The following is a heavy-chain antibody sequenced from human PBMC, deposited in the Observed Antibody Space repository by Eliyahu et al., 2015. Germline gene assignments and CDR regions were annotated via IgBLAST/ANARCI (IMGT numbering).Heavy chain of an antibody. V-gene: IGHV3-30*18. CDR3: AKGDYGDYVTDY. CDR1: GFXFSSYG. Sequence: QVQLVESGGGVXQPGRSLRLSCXASGFXFSSYGXHWVRQAPGKGLEWVAVISYDGSNKYYADSVKGRFTISRDNSKNTLYLQMNSLRAEDTAVYYCAKGDYGDYVTDYWGQGTLVTVSS. D-gene: IGHD4-17*01. J-gene: IGHJ4*02. CDR2: ISYDGSNK.